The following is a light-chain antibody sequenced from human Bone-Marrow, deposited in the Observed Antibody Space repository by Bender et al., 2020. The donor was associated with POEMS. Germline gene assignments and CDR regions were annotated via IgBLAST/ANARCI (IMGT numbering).Light chain of an antibody. J-gene: IGLJ2*01. CDR1: TSDVGSYNL. CDR3: CLYAGSSTLV. V-gene: IGLV2-23*02. Sequence: QSALTQPASVSGSPGQSITISCTGTTSDVGSYNLVSWYQQHPGKAPKLMIYEVNQRPSGVSYRFSGSKSGNTASLTISGLQAEDEADYYCCLYAGSSTLVFGGGTKLTVL. CDR2: EVN.